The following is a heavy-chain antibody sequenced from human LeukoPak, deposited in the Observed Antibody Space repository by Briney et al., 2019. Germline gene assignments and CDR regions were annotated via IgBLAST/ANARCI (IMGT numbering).Heavy chain of an antibody. CDR1: GFTFSSYS. V-gene: IGHV3-21*01. D-gene: IGHD4-17*01. J-gene: IGHJ3*02. CDR2: ISSSSSYI. CDR3: ARDLNYGDYWGAFDI. Sequence: PGGSLRLSCAASGFTFSSYSMNWVRQAPGKGLEWVSSISSSSSYIYYADSVKGRFTISRDNAKNSLYLQMNSLRAEDTAVYYCARDLNYGDYWGAFDIWGQGTMVTVSS.